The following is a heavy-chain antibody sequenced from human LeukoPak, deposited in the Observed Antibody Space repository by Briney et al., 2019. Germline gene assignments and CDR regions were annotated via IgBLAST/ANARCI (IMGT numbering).Heavy chain of an antibody. Sequence: GASVKVSCKASGGTFSSYAISWVRQATGQGLEWMGGIIPIFGTANYAQKFQGRVTITADESTSTAYMELSSLRSEDTAVYYCARDGGPDAFDIWGQGTMVTVSS. CDR1: GGTFSSYA. CDR3: ARDGGPDAFDI. J-gene: IGHJ3*02. D-gene: IGHD3-16*01. V-gene: IGHV1-69*13. CDR2: IIPIFGTA.